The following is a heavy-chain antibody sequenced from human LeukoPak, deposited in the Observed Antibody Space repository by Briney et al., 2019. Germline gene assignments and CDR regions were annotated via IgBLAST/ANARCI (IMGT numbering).Heavy chain of an antibody. D-gene: IGHD2-15*01. Sequence: GGSQRLSCAASGFIFSSYTMNWVRQAPGKGLEWVSSISSTSSHINYADSVKGRFTISRDNAKNSLYLQMNSLRAEDTAVYYCARKADYFDYWGQGTLVTLSS. CDR3: ARKADYFDY. J-gene: IGHJ4*02. V-gene: IGHV3-21*04. CDR1: GFIFSSYT. CDR2: ISSTSSHI.